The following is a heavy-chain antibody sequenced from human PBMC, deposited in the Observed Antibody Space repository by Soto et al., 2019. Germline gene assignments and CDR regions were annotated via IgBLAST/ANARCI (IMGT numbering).Heavy chain of an antibody. CDR2: IYSGGST. CDR3: ARFVRSCSATTCSTRADV. Sequence: SSETLSLTCTVSGGFVNSDTHAWSWIRQTPGKRLEWIGFIYSGGSTKNPSLRSRVTMSVDTSKNQFSLKLRSVIVADTAVYHCARFVRSCSATTCSTRADVWGQGITVTVSS. J-gene: IGHJ6*02. V-gene: IGHV4-61*01. CDR1: GGFVNSDTHA. D-gene: IGHD2-2*01.